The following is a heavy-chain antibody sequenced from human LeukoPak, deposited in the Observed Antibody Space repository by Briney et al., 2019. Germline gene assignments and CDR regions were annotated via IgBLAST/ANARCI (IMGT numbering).Heavy chain of an antibody. J-gene: IGHJ4*02. Sequence: GGSLRLSCAASRFTSSNYAMSWVRQAPGKGLEWVSAISGSSGSAYYADSVKGRFTISRDNSKNTLYLQMNSLRAVDTAVYYCARASGSYWNFDYWGQGTLVTVSS. CDR1: RFTSSNYA. CDR3: ARASGSYWNFDY. V-gene: IGHV3-23*01. CDR2: ISGSSGSA. D-gene: IGHD3-10*01.